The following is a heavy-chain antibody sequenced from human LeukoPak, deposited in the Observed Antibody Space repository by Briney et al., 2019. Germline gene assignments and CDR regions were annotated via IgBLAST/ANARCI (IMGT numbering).Heavy chain of an antibody. CDR1: GGSISSGSYY. D-gene: IGHD1-1*01. CDR3: AGDAWGTKFDP. J-gene: IGHJ5*02. CDR2: IYTSGST. V-gene: IGHV4-61*02. Sequence: KSSETLSLTCTVSGGSISSGSYYWSWIRQPAGKGLEWIGRIYTSGSTNYNPSLKSRVTISVDTSKSQFSLILSSVTAADTAVYYCAGDAWGTKFDPWGQGTLVTVSS.